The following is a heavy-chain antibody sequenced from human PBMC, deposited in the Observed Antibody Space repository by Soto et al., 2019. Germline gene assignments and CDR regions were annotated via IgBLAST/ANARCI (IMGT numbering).Heavy chain of an antibody. CDR1: GDTLSIDP. V-gene: IGHV1-69*01. J-gene: IGHJ5*02. D-gene: IGHD1-20*01. CDR3: ARVTVSHSLS. CDR2: IIPIFGTT. Sequence: SLKGYCKASGDTLSIDPVGCGRQAPGQGLQWMGGIIPIFGTTNYAQKFQGRVTITADESTSTMYMELSSLRSEDTAVHYCARVTVSHSLSWGQGALVIVSS.